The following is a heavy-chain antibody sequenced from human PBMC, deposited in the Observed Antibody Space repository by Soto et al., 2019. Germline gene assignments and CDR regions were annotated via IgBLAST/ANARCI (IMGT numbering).Heavy chain of an antibody. CDR2: MNPNSGNT. J-gene: IGHJ3*02. CDR1: GYTFTSYD. CDR3: ALDKGGGGAFDI. Sequence: ASVKVSCKASGYTFTSYDINCVRQATGQGLEWMGWMNPNSGNTRYAQNFQGRVTMTRNTSISTAYMELSSLRSEDTSVYYCALDKGGGGAFDIWGQGTMVTVSS. D-gene: IGHD2-2*03. V-gene: IGHV1-8*01.